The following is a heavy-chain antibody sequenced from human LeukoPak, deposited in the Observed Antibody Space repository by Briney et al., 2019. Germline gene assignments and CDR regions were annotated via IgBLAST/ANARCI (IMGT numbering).Heavy chain of an antibody. CDR3: ARDCGLSGSGGYYTNWFDP. Sequence: SETLSLTCTVSGGSISSYYWSWIRQPAGKGLEWIGRIYTSGSTNYNPSLKSRVTMSVDTSKNQFSLKLSSVAAADTAVYYCARDCGLSGSGGYYTNWFDPWGQGTLVTVSS. CDR1: GGSISSYY. CDR2: IYTSGST. D-gene: IGHD3-10*01. V-gene: IGHV4-4*07. J-gene: IGHJ5*02.